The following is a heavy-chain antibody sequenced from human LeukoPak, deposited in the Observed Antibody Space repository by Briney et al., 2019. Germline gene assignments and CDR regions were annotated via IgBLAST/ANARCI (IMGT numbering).Heavy chain of an antibody. V-gene: IGHV3-11*06. CDR1: GFTFSDYY. CDR2: ISSSNRYT. J-gene: IGHJ4*02. Sequence: PGGSLRLSCAASGFTFSDYYMSWIRQAPGKGLEWVSYISSSNRYTNYADSVKGRFTISRDNAKNSLYLQMNSLRAEDTAVYYCARDSRLDALNFDYWGQGTLVTVSS. D-gene: IGHD3/OR15-3a*01. CDR3: ARDSRLDALNFDY.